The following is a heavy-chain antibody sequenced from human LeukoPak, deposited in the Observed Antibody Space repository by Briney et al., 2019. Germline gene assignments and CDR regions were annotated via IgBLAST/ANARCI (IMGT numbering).Heavy chain of an antibody. J-gene: IGHJ4*02. CDR1: GVSISSHY. D-gene: IGHD5-18*01. Sequence: SETLSLTCTVSGVSISSHYWSWIRQPPGKGLEWIAYMYDSESTKDNPSLKSRITLSADTSKSQFSLRLSSVTAADTAVYYCATIKRGSIHGYFDFWGQRILVTVSS. V-gene: IGHV4-59*11. CDR2: MYDSEST. CDR3: ATIKRGSIHGYFDF.